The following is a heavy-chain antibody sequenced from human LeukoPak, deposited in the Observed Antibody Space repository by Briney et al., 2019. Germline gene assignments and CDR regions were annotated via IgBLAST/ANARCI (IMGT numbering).Heavy chain of an antibody. J-gene: IGHJ4*02. CDR3: AKGLRHFDWLLH. D-gene: IGHD3-9*01. CDR2: IRYDGSNK. V-gene: IGHV3-30*02. Sequence: GGSLRLSCAASGFTFSSYGMHWVRQAPGKGLEWVAFIRYDGSNKYYADSVKGRFTISRDNSKNTLYLQMNSLRAEDTAVYYCAKGLRHFDWLLHWGQGTLVTVSS. CDR1: GFTFSSYG.